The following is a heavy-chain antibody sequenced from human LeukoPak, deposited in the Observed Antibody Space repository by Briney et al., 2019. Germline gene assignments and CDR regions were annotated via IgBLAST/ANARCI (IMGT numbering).Heavy chain of an antibody. Sequence: GRSLRLSCAASGFTFSSYAMHWVRQAPGKGLEWVAVISYDGSNKYYADSVKGRFTISRDNSKNTLYLQMNSLRAEDTAVYYCAKGLRRGGSGGNFDYWGQGTLVTVSS. CDR2: ISYDGSNK. V-gene: IGHV3-30-3*01. D-gene: IGHD3-10*01. CDR3: AKGLRRGGSGGNFDY. J-gene: IGHJ4*02. CDR1: GFTFSSYA.